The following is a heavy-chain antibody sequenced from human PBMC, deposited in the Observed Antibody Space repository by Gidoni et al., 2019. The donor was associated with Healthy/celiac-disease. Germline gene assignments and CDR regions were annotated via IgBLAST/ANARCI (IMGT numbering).Heavy chain of an antibody. CDR2: IRSKAYGGTT. CDR3: TRHTGDY. CDR1: GVTFGDYA. J-gene: IGHJ4*02. Sequence: EVQLVESGGGLVQPGRSLRLSCPASGVTFGDYAMSWVRQAPGKGLEWVGFIRSKAYGGTTEYAASVKGRFTISRDDSKSIAYLQMNSLKTEDTAVYYCTRHTGDYWGQGTLVTVSS. V-gene: IGHV3-49*04. D-gene: IGHD2-8*02.